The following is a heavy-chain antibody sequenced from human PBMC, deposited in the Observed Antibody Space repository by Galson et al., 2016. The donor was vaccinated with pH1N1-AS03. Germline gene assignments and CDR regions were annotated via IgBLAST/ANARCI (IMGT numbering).Heavy chain of an antibody. CDR2: IYWADDK. Sequence: PALVKPPQTLTLTCTFSGFSLSTSGVGVGWIRQPPGKALEWLALIYWADDKPYSPSLKSKLTITEDTSKNQVVLTMTNMDPVDTATYYCAHFLYGDYATWFDPWGQGTLVTVSS. CDR3: AHFLYGDYATWFDP. D-gene: IGHD4-17*01. J-gene: IGHJ5*02. V-gene: IGHV2-5*02. CDR1: GFSLSTSGVG.